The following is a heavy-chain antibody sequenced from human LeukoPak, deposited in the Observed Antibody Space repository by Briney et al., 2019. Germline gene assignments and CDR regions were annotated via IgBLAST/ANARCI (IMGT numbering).Heavy chain of an antibody. Sequence: GRSLRLSCTASGFTSGDYAMSWIRQAPGKGLAWVGFIRSKAYGETADYAASVKGRFTISRDDSKAIAYLQMNSLKTEDTAVYHCTRDRGAYNLYDYWGQGTLVTVSS. D-gene: IGHD1-1*01. CDR2: IRSKAYGETA. CDR1: GFTSGDYA. V-gene: IGHV3-49*03. J-gene: IGHJ4*02. CDR3: TRDRGAYNLYDY.